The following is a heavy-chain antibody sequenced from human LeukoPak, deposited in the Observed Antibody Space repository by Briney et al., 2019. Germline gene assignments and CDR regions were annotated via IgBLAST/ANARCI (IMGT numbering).Heavy chain of an antibody. Sequence: GGSLRLSCAASGFTISNYGMSWVRQAPGEGLEWVSYISSSGSTIYYADSVKGRFTISRDNAKNSLYLQMNSLRAEDTAVYYCAELGITMIGGVWGKGTTVTISS. CDR3: AELGITMIGGV. CDR1: GFTISNYG. CDR2: ISSSGSTI. J-gene: IGHJ6*04. D-gene: IGHD3-10*02. V-gene: IGHV3-48*04.